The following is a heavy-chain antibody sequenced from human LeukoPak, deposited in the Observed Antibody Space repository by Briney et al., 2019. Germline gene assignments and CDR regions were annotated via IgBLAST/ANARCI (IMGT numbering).Heavy chain of an antibody. CDR1: GFTFDDYG. D-gene: IGHD3-10*01. Sequence: PGGSLRLSCAASGFTFDDYGMTWVRQPPGKGLVWVSRINSDGSSTSYADSVKGRFTISRDNAKNTLYLQMNSLRAEDTAVYYCARANYYGSGRAAFDIWGQGTMVTVSS. CDR2: INSDGSST. CDR3: ARANYYGSGRAAFDI. V-gene: IGHV3-74*01. J-gene: IGHJ3*02.